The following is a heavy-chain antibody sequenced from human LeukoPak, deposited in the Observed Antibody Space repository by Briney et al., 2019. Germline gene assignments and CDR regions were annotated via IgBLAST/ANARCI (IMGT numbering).Heavy chain of an antibody. D-gene: IGHD3-22*01. CDR1: GYTFTHYA. CDR2: ISAYNGNT. CDR3: ARGGWYYYDSSGYYLIDN. V-gene: IGHV1-18*01. Sequence: WASVKVSCKASGYTFTHYAMNWVRQAPGQGLEWMGWISAYNGNTKYAQKFQARVTLTTDTSTSTAYMELWSLRSDDTALYYCARGGWYYYDSSGYYLIDNWGQGTLVTVSS. J-gene: IGHJ4*02.